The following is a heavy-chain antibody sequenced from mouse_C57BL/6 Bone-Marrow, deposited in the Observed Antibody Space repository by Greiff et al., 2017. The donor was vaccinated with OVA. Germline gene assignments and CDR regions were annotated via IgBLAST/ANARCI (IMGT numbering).Heavy chain of an antibody. V-gene: IGHV2-3*01. D-gene: IGHD2-12*01. J-gene: IGHJ1*03. CDR1: GFSLTSYG. CDR3: AKPGDSSPHWYYDV. Sequence: VQLVEPGPGLVAPSQSLSITCTASGFSLTSYGVSWVRQPPGKGLEWLGVIWGSGSSNNHPAHISKLSLSKDNSKSQAFLKLNSLQTDDTATYFCAKPGDSSPHWYYDVWGTGTTVTVAS. CDR2: IWGSGSS.